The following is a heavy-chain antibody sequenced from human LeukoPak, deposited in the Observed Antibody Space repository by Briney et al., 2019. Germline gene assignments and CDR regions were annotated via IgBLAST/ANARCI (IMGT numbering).Heavy chain of an antibody. CDR1: GYIFSNYW. CDR3: AGARGATYFDY. D-gene: IGHD1-26*01. J-gene: IGHJ4*02. V-gene: IGHV5-51*01. CDR2: IFPGDSDT. Sequence: GESLKISCKASGYIFSNYWIGWVRQMPGKGLEWMGIIFPGDSDTRYSPSFQGQVTISVDKSINTAYLQWRSLKAADTAMYYCAGARGATYFDYWGQGTLVSVSS.